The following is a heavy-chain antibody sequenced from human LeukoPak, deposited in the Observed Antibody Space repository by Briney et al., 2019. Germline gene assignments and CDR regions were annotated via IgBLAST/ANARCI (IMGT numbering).Heavy chain of an antibody. CDR3: ARGPHIVVVTAMVWFDP. D-gene: IGHD2-21*02. V-gene: IGHV1-8*01. Sequence: GASVKVSCKASGYTFTSYDINWVRQATGQGLGWMGWMNPNSGNTGYAQKFQGRVTMTRNTSISTAYMELSSLRSEDTAVYYCARGPHIVVVTAMVWFDPWGQGTLVTVSS. J-gene: IGHJ5*02. CDR2: MNPNSGNT. CDR1: GYTFTSYD.